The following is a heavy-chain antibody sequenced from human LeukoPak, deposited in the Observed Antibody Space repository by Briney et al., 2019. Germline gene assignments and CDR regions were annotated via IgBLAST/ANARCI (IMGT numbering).Heavy chain of an antibody. J-gene: IGHJ6*03. CDR1: GGSISSHY. CDR3: ARNSAHYYDSSGYYYDYYYYMDV. CDR2: IYYSGST. Sequence: SETLSLTCNVSGGSISSHYWSWIRQPPGKGLEWIGYIYYSGSTNYNQSLKSRVTISVDTSKSQFSLKLSSVTAADTAVYYCARNSAHYYDSSGYYYDYYYYMDVWGKGTTVTVSS. V-gene: IGHV4-59*11. D-gene: IGHD3-22*01.